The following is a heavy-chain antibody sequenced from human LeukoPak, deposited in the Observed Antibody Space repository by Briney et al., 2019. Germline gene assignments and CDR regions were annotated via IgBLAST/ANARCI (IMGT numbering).Heavy chain of an antibody. CDR2: INTNTENP. Sequence: ASVKVSCKASGYTFTNYAIDWVRQAPGQGLEWMGWINTNTENPTYAQGFTGRFVFSLDTSVSTAYLQISSLKAEDTAVYYCARRSVIYGSGSWFGYWGQGTLVTVSS. CDR1: GYTFTNYA. D-gene: IGHD3-10*01. CDR3: ARRSVIYGSGSWFGY. J-gene: IGHJ4*02. V-gene: IGHV7-4-1*02.